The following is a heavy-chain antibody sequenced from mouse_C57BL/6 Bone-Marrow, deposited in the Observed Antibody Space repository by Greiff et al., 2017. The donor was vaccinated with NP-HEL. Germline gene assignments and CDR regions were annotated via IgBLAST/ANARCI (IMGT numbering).Heavy chain of an antibody. J-gene: IGHJ2*01. V-gene: IGHV1-42*01. CDR3: ARRRGYDY. CDR1: GYSFTGYY. Sequence: DVKLQESGPELVKPGASVKISCKASGYSFTGYYMNWVKQSPEKSLEWIGEINPSTGGTTYNQKFKAKATLTVDKSSSTAYMQLKSLTSEDSAVYYCARRRGYDYWGQGTTLTVSS. CDR2: INPSTGGT.